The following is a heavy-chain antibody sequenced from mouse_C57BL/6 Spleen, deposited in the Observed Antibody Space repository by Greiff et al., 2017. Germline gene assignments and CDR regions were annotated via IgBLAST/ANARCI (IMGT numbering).Heavy chain of an antibody. J-gene: IGHJ3*01. V-gene: IGHV1-85*01. CDR2: IYPRDGST. CDR3: ARSTMASPFAY. CDR1: GYTFTSYD. D-gene: IGHD2-1*01. Sequence: QVQLQQSGPELVKPGASVKLSCKASGYTFTSYDINWVKQRPGQGLEWIGWIYPRDGSTKYNEKFKGQATLTVDTSSSTAYMELHSLTSEDSAVYFCARSTMASPFAYWGQGTLVTVSA.